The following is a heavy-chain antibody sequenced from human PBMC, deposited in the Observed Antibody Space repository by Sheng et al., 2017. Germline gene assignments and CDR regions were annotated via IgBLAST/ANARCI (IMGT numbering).Heavy chain of an antibody. CDR1: GFTFSNAW. Sequence: EVQLVESGGGLVKPGGSLRLSCAASGFTFSNAWMSWVRQAPGKGLEWVGRIKSKTDGGTTDYAAPVKGRFTISRDDSKNTLYLQMNSLKTEDTAVYYCTTDHIGYCSSTSCYADNDDAFDIWGQRDNGHRLF. V-gene: IGHV3-15*01. J-gene: IGHJ3*02. CDR3: TTDHIGYCSSTSCYADNDDAFDI. D-gene: IGHD2-2*01. CDR2: IKSKTDGGTT.